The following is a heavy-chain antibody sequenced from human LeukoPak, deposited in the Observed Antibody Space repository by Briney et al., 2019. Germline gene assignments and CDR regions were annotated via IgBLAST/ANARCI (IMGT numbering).Heavy chain of an antibody. CDR1: GGSISSYY. D-gene: IGHD3-22*01. CDR2: IYYSGST. J-gene: IGHJ4*02. CDR3: ARFSPLYYYDSSGGIDY. V-gene: IGHV4-59*12. Sequence: PSETLSLTCTVSGGSISSYYWSWIRQPPGKGLEWIWYIYYSGSTNYNPSLKSRVTISVDTSKNQFSLKLSSVTAADTAVYYCARFSPLYYYDSSGGIDYWGQGTLVTVSS.